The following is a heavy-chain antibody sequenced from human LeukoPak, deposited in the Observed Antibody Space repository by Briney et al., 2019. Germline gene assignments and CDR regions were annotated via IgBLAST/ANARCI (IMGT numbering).Heavy chain of an antibody. J-gene: IGHJ4*02. CDR3: ARDLGSSWSSQRFDY. CDR2: ISAYNGNT. CDR1: GYTFTSYG. D-gene: IGHD6-13*01. V-gene: IGHV1-18*01. Sequence: GASVKVSCKASGYTFTSYGISWVRQAPGQGLEWMGWISAYNGNTNYAQKLQGRVTMTTDTSTSTAYMELRSLRSDDTAVYYCARDLGSSWSSQRFDYWGQGTLVTVSS.